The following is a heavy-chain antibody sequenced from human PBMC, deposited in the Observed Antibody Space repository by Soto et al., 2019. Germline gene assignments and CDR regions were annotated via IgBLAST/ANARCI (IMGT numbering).Heavy chain of an antibody. CDR3: AREGAPYTSGWYFDY. CDR1: GFTFSTYA. J-gene: IGHJ4*02. V-gene: IGHV3-30-3*01. D-gene: IGHD6-19*01. CDR2: ISYDGSYQ. Sequence: QVQLVESGGGVVQPGRSLRLSCAASGFTFSTYAMHWVRQAPGKGLEWLAVISYDGSYQFYADSVTGRFTISRDNSKNTLFLQMNSPRPEDTAIYYCAREGAPYTSGWYFDYWGQGTLVTVSS.